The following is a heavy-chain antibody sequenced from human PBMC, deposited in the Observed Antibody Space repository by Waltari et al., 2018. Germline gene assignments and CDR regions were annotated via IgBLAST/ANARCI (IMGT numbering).Heavy chain of an antibody. V-gene: IGHV3-30-3*01. CDR3: ARGGIGLGEWELPPGDVDY. CDR2: ISYDGSNK. D-gene: IGHD1-26*01. J-gene: IGHJ4*02. Sequence: SGGGVVQPGRSLRLSCAASGFTFSSYAMHWVRQAPGKGLEWVAVISYDGSNKYYADSVKGRFTISRDNSKNTLYLQMNSLRAEDTAVYYCARGGIGLGEWELPPGDVDYWGQGTLVTVSS. CDR1: GFTFSSYA.